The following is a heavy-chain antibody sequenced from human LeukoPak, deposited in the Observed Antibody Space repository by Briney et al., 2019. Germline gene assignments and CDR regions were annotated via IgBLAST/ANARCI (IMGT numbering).Heavy chain of an antibody. CDR1: GFTFSSYA. D-gene: IGHD6-13*01. CDR3: ASRDQAAAGTDY. Sequence: PGGSLRLSCAASGFTFSSYAMHWVRQAPGKGLEWVAVISHDGSSKFYADSVKGRYTISRDNSKNTLYLQMNSLRAEDTAVYYCASRDQAAAGTDYWGQGTLVTVSS. CDR2: ISHDGSSK. J-gene: IGHJ4*02. V-gene: IGHV3-30-3*01.